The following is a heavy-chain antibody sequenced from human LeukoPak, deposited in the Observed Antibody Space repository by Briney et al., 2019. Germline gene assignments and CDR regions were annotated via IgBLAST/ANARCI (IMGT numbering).Heavy chain of an antibody. J-gene: IGHJ3*02. CDR1: GGSISSGDYY. CDR3: ARETADFWSGYHHAFGI. D-gene: IGHD3-3*01. V-gene: IGHV4-30-4*08. CDR2: IYYSGST. Sequence: SQTLSLTCTVSGGSISSGDYYWSWIRQPPGKGLEWIEYIYYSGSTYYNPSLKSRVTISVDTSKNQFSLKLSSVTAADTAVYYCARETADFWSGYHHAFGIWGQGTMVTVSS.